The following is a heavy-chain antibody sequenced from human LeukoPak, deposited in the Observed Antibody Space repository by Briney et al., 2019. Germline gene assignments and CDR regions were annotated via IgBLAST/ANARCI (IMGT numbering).Heavy chain of an antibody. Sequence: GGSLRLSCAASGFTFSSYSMNWVRQAPGKGLEWVSSISSSSSYIYYADSVKGRFTISRDNAKNSLYLQMNSLRSEDTAVYYCARSSGYYYGSGNLYSWFDPWGQGTLVTVSS. D-gene: IGHD3-10*01. CDR3: ARSSGYYYGSGNLYSWFDP. CDR2: ISSSSSYI. CDR1: GFTFSSYS. V-gene: IGHV3-21*04. J-gene: IGHJ5*02.